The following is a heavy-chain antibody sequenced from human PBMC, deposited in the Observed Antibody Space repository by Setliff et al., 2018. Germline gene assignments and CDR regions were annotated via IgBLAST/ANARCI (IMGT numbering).Heavy chain of an antibody. V-gene: IGHV3-23*01. Sequence: GGSLRLSCAASGFTFSSFAMTWVRQAPGRGLQWVSVINDSAGSTYYADSVRGRFTISRDNSKNMLYLQMNSLRPEDTAVYYCARDRRAEMYNFWSGSLEYWGQGTLVTVS. CDR1: GFTFSSFA. CDR3: ARDRRAEMYNFWSGSLEY. CDR2: INDSAGST. D-gene: IGHD3-3*01. J-gene: IGHJ4*02.